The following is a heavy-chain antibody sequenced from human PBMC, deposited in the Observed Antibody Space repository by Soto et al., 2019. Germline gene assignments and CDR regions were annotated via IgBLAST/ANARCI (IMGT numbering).Heavy chain of an antibody. J-gene: IGHJ4*02. CDR2: INPNGGIT. V-gene: IGHV1-46*01. Sequence: GALVKVSCKASGYTFTHYYIHWVRQAPGQGLEWMGIINPNGGITTYAQKFRAGFSMTRDTSTSTVYLELSSLRSEDSAVYYCATSVNSAMAFDYWGQGTLVPVSS. D-gene: IGHD5-18*01. CDR1: GYTFTHYY. CDR3: ATSVNSAMAFDY.